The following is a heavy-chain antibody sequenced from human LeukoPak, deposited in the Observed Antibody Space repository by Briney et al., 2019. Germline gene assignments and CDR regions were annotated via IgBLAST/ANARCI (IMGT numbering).Heavy chain of an antibody. Sequence: GESLKISCKGSGYSFTTYWIGWVRQMPGKSLEWMGIIYPGDSDTRYSPSFQGQVTISADKSISTAYLQWSSLKASDTAMYYCARQALYCSSTSCSLDYWGQGTLVTVSS. J-gene: IGHJ4*02. D-gene: IGHD2-2*01. V-gene: IGHV5-51*01. CDR1: GYSFTTYW. CDR3: ARQALYCSSTSCSLDY. CDR2: IYPGDSDT.